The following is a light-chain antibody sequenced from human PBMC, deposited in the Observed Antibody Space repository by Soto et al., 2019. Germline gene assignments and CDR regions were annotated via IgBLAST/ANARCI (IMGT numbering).Light chain of an antibody. V-gene: IGKV3D-15*01. J-gene: IGKJ5*01. Sequence: EIVMKKSPAPLSVKNGGRATLSCRASQSVSESLAWYQQKPGQAPRLLISVASSRATGIPARFSGSGSGTDFTLTSSSLEPEDFAAYYCQQYGSSPPITCGLGTRLEIK. CDR1: QSVSES. CDR2: VAS. CDR3: QQYGSSPPIT.